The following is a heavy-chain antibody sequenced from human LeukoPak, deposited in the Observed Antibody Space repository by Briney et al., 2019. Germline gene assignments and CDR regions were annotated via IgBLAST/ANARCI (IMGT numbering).Heavy chain of an antibody. D-gene: IGHD3-3*01. CDR1: GYTFTGYY. V-gene: IGHV1-2*06. CDR2: INPNSGGT. J-gene: IGHJ3*02. CDR3: ASFGLETHDAFDI. Sequence: SEKVSCKASGYTFTGYYMHWVRQAPGQGLEWMGRINPNSGGTNYAQKFQGRVTMTRDTSISTAYMELSRLRSDDTAVYYCASFGLETHDAFDIWGEGTMVTVSS.